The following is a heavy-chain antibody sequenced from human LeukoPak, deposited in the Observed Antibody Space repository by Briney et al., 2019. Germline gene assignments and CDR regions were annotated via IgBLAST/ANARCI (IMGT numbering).Heavy chain of an antibody. CDR2: ISYDRSNK. CDR3: ARGGRWELSWFDY. J-gene: IGHJ4*02. CDR1: GFTFSSYA. V-gene: IGHV3-30-3*01. D-gene: IGHD1-26*01. Sequence: GRSLRLSCAASGFTFSSYAMHWVRPAPGKGLGWVAVISYDRSNKYYADSVQGRFTISRDNSKNTLYLQMNSLRAEDTAVYYCARGGRWELSWFDYWGQGTLVTVSS.